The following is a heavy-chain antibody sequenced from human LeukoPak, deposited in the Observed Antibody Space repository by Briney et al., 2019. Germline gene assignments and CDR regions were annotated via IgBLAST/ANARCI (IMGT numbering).Heavy chain of an antibody. Sequence: SETLSLTCTVSGGSISSGSYYWSWIRQPAGKGLEWIGRIYTSGSTNYNPSLKSRVTISVDTSKNQFSLRLSSLTAADTAVYYCARGVAVAGLPYFDYWGQGSLVTVSS. V-gene: IGHV4-61*02. CDR1: GGSISSGSYY. D-gene: IGHD6-19*01. CDR3: ARGVAVAGLPYFDY. J-gene: IGHJ4*02. CDR2: IYTSGST.